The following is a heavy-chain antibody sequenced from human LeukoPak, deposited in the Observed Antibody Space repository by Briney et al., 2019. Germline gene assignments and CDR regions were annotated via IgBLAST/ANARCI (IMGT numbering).Heavy chain of an antibody. CDR2: IYTSGST. V-gene: IGHV4-61*08. CDR3: ASSGGVPAADYFDY. D-gene: IGHD2-2*01. J-gene: IGHJ4*02. CDR1: GGSISSGGYY. Sequence: SETLSLTCTVSGGSISSGGYYWSWIRQHPGKGLEWIGYIYTSGSTNYNPSLKSRVTISVDTSKNQFSLKLSSVTAADTAVYYCASSGGVPAADYFDYWGQGTLVTVSS.